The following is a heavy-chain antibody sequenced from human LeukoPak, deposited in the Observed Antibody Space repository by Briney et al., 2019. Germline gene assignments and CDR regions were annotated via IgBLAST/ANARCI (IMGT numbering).Heavy chain of an antibody. CDR1: GFTFGSYW. D-gene: IGHD1-26*01. CDR2: IKQDGSEK. Sequence: PGGSLRLSCAASGFTFGSYWMSWVRQAPGKGLEWVANIKQDGSEKYYVDSVKGRFTISRDNAKNSLYLQMNSLRAEDTAVYYCAREWELQNWGQGTLVTVSS. CDR3: AREWELQN. J-gene: IGHJ4*02. V-gene: IGHV3-7*01.